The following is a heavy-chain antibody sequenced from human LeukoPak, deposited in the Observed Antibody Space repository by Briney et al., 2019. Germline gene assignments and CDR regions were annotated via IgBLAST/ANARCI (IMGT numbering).Heavy chain of an antibody. Sequence: SETLSLTCTVSGGSISSGGYYWSWIRQPPGKGLEWIGYIYHSGSTYYNPSLKSRVTISVDRSKNQFSLKLSSVTAADTAVYYCAVARDEYSSSSSSISSVDYWGQGTLVTVSS. CDR3: AVARDEYSSSSSSISSVDY. D-gene: IGHD6-6*01. CDR2: IYHSGST. V-gene: IGHV4-30-2*01. CDR1: GGSISSGGYY. J-gene: IGHJ4*02.